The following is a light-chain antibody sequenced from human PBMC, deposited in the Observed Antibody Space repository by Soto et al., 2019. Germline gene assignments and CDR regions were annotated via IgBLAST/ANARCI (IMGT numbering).Light chain of an antibody. CDR3: SSYISSTVV. Sequence: QSALTQPASMSGSPGQSITISCIGTSSDFGGYNYVSWYQQHPGTAPKLVIYDVSDRPSGVSNRFSGSKSGDTASLTISGLQAEDEADYYCSSYISSTVVFGGGTKVTVL. V-gene: IGLV2-14*03. CDR2: DVS. CDR1: SSDFGGYNY. J-gene: IGLJ2*01.